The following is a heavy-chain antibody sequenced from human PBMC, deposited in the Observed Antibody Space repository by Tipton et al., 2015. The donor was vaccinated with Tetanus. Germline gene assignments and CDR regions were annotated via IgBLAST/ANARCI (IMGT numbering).Heavy chain of an antibody. CDR2: IYYSGST. Sequence: TLSLTCTVSGGSISSGDYYWSWIRQPPGKGLEWIGYIYYSGSTYYNPSLKSRVTISVDTSKYQFSLKLSSVTAADTAVYYCAARVFVGVVIGWGQGSMVTVSS. D-gene: IGHD3-3*01. CDR3: AARVFVGVVIG. CDR1: GGSISSGDYY. J-gene: IGHJ3*01. V-gene: IGHV4-30-4*01.